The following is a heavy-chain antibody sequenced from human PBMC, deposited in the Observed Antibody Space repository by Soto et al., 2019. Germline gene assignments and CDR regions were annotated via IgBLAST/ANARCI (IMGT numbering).Heavy chain of an antibody. V-gene: IGHV3-20*01. D-gene: IGHD4-4*01. J-gene: IGHJ6*02. CDR2: INWNGGSK. CDR1: GFTFDDYG. Sequence: GGSLRLSCAASGFTFDDYGMSWVRQAPGKGLEWVSGINWNGGSKGYADSVKGRFTISRDNAKNSLYLQMNSLRAEDTALYHCARVYSNHYYYYGMDVWGQGTTVTVSS. CDR3: ARVYSNHYYYYGMDV.